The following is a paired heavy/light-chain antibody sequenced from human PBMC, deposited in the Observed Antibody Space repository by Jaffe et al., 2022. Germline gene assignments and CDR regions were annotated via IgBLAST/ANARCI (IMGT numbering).Light chain of an antibody. CDR3: QQYGTSPYT. CDR2: GAS. Sequence: EIVLTQSPGTLSLSPGESATLSCRASQSFSSGYLAWYQQIPGQAPRLLIYGASSRATGIPDRFSGSGSGTDFTLTISRLEPEDFAVYYCQQYGTSPYTFGQGTKLEIK. CDR1: QSFSSGY. V-gene: IGKV3-20*01. J-gene: IGKJ2*01.
Heavy chain of an antibody. CDR2: IYTSGST. V-gene: IGHV4-61*02. Sequence: QVQLQESGPGLVKPSQTLSLTCTVSGGSISSGSYYWNWIRQPAGKGLEWIGRIYTSGSTNYNPSLKSRVTISVDTSKNQFSLKLSSVTAADTAVYYCARGSAGGYIYCSGGSCYSDWFDPWGQGTLVTVSS. CDR3: ARGSAGGYIYCSGGSCYSDWFDP. CDR1: GGSISSGSYY. D-gene: IGHD2-15*01. J-gene: IGHJ5*02.